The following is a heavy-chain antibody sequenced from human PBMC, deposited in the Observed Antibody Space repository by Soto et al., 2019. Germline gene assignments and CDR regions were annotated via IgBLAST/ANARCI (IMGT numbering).Heavy chain of an antibody. CDR3: ARLGFNYDFLSGYYNVHHYYGIDV. V-gene: IGHV5-51*01. CDR1: GCEISTWHNFTGYW. J-gene: IGHJ6*02. D-gene: IGHD3-3*01. CDR2: IYPGDSDT. Sequence: PGDSLNNFGMGSGCEISTWHNFTGYWIAWVRQMPGEGLEWMGIIYPGDSDTGYSPSFQSQVTISADKSINSVYLQWSSLKASDTATYYCARLGFNYDFLSGYYNVHHYYGIDVWGQGTTVTVSS.